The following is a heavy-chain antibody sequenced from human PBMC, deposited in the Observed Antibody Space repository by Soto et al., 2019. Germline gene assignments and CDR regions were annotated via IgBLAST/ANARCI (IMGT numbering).Heavy chain of an antibody. J-gene: IGHJ6*02. V-gene: IGHV3-30-3*01. CDR1: GFTFSSYA. D-gene: IGHD1-26*01. CDR3: ARGGATTGYYYGMDV. Sequence: GGSLRLSCAASGFTFSSYAMHWVRQAPGKGLEWVAVISYDGSNKYYADSVKGRFTTSRDNSKNTLYLQMNSLRAEDTAVYYCARGGATTGYYYGMDVWGQGTTVTVSS. CDR2: ISYDGSNK.